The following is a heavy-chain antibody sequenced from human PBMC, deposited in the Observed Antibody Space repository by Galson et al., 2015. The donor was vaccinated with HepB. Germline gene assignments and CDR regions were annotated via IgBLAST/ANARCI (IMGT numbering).Heavy chain of an antibody. V-gene: IGHV3-30*18. CDR2: ISYDGSNK. CDR3: AKDMYYYDSSGYYYNYYYGMDV. D-gene: IGHD3-22*01. Sequence: SLRLSCAASGFTFRSYGMHWVRQAPGKGLEWVAVISYDGSNKYYADSVKGRFTISRDNSKNTLYLQMNSLRAEDTAVYYCAKDMYYYDSSGYYYNYYYGMDVWGQGTTVTVSS. CDR1: GFTFRSYG. J-gene: IGHJ6*02.